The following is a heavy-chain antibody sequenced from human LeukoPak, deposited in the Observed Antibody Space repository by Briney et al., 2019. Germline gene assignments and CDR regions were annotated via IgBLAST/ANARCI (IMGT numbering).Heavy chain of an antibody. D-gene: IGHD3-16*01. CDR3: ARDERYSDADHHYPDLGY. V-gene: IGHV1-2*02. CDR1: GYIFTGYY. CDR2: INPNGGAT. J-gene: IGHJ4*02. Sequence: GASVKVSCKASGYIFTGYYLFWVRQAPGQGLEWMGWINPNGGATRYAQKFQGRVTLTRDTSIRTTYMELSSLTSDDTAEYYCARDERYSDADHHYPDLGYWGQGTLVTVSS.